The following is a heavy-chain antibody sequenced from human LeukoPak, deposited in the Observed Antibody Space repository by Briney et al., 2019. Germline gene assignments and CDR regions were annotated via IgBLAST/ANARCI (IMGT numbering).Heavy chain of an antibody. CDR1: GDSISTDY. CDR2: INYSGNS. V-gene: IGHV4-59*08. CDR3: ARLDCISKTCYNY. Sequence: SETLSLTCTVSGDSISTDYWSWIRQSPGKGLEWIGYINYSGNSECNPSLKSRVTISVDRSKNQVSLKMRSVTAADTAVYYCARLDCISKTCYNYWALGALVTVSS. D-gene: IGHD2-21*01. J-gene: IGHJ4*02.